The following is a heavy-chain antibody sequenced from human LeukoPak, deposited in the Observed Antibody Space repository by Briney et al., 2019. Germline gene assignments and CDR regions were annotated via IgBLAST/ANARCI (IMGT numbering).Heavy chain of an antibody. V-gene: IGHV4-31*03. D-gene: IGHD5-18*01. CDR1: GGSISSGGYY. CDR3: ARGRRGVRQLLNQNYFDY. Sequence: SETLSLTCTVSGGSISSGGYYWSWIRQHPGKGLEWIGYIYYSGSTYYNPSLESRVTISVDTSKNQFSLKLSSVTAADTAVYYCARGRRGVRQLLNQNYFDYWGQGTLVTVSS. J-gene: IGHJ4*02. CDR2: IYYSGST.